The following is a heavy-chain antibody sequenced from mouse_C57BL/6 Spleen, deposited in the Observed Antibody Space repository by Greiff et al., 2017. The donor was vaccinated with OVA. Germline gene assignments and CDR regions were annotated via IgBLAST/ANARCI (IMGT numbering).Heavy chain of an antibody. V-gene: IGHV1-42*01. CDR1: GYSFTGYY. CDR2: INPSTGGT. J-gene: IGHJ1*03. CDR3: ASTTTVVATDWYFDV. D-gene: IGHD1-1*01. Sequence: VQLQQSGPELVKPGASVKISCKASGYSFTGYYMNWVKQSPEKSLEWIGEINPSTGGTTYNQKFKAKATLTVDKSSSTAYMQLKSLISEDSAVYYCASTTTVVATDWYFDVWGTGTTVTVSS.